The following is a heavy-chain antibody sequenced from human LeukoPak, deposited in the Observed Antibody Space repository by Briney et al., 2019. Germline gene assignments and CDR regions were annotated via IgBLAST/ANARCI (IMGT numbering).Heavy chain of an antibody. Sequence: PETLSLTCTVSGGSISSYYWSWIRQPPGKGLEWIGYIYYSGSTNYNPSLKSRVTISVDTSKNQFSLKLSSVTAADTAVYYCARHVRSSGLDYWGQGTLVTVSS. J-gene: IGHJ4*02. D-gene: IGHD3-22*01. CDR1: GGSISSYY. V-gene: IGHV4-59*08. CDR2: IYYSGST. CDR3: ARHVRSSGLDY.